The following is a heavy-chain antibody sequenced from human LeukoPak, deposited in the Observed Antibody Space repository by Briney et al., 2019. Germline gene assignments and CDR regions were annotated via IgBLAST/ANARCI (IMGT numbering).Heavy chain of an antibody. V-gene: IGHV3-64D*09. D-gene: IGHD3-3*01. J-gene: IGHJ4*02. CDR1: GFTFSSYA. Sequence: GGSLRLSCSASGFTFSSYAMHWVRQAPGKGLEYVSAISSNGGSTYYADSVKGRFTISRDNSKNTLYLQMSSLRAEDAAVYYCVKDPSYDFWSGYSYYFDYWGQGTLVTVSS. CDR2: ISSNGGST. CDR3: VKDPSYDFWSGYSYYFDY.